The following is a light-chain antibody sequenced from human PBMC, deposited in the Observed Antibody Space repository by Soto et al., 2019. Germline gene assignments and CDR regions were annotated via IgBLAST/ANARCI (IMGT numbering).Light chain of an antibody. Sequence: AIQMTQSPSSLSASVGDRVTITCRASQDIRNDLGWYQQKPGKAPKVLIYGASALQTGVPSRFSGRGSGTDFSLTISSLQPEDFATYYCLQHYDYPWTFGQGTKVEIK. CDR2: GAS. V-gene: IGKV1-6*01. CDR3: LQHYDYPWT. CDR1: QDIRND. J-gene: IGKJ1*01.